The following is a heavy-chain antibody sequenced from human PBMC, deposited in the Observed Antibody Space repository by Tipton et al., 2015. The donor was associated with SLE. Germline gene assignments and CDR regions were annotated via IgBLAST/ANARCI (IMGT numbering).Heavy chain of an antibody. CDR3: ARPSSGWSGLTY. J-gene: IGHJ4*02. CDR1: AGSFSGYY. Sequence: TLSLTCAIYAGSFSGYYWSWIRQPPGKGLEWFGEINHSGSTNYNPSLKSRVTISVDTSKNQFSLNLSSLTAADTAVYYCARPSSGWSGLTYWGQGTLVTVSS. D-gene: IGHD6-19*01. CDR2: INHSGST. V-gene: IGHV4-34*01.